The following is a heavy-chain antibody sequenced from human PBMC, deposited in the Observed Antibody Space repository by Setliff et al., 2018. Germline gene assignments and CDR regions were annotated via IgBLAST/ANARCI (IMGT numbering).Heavy chain of an antibody. V-gene: IGHV4-34*01. D-gene: IGHD3-3*01. CDR1: GASFSDYY. Sequence: PSETLSLTCTVYGASFSDYYWGWIRQPPGKGLEWIAEINHSGSTNYNPSLKSRVTISVDTSKNQFSLKLSSVTAADTAVYYCRFWDGSYKNDYWGQGTLVTVSS. CDR3: RFWDGSYKNDY. J-gene: IGHJ4*02. CDR2: INHSGST.